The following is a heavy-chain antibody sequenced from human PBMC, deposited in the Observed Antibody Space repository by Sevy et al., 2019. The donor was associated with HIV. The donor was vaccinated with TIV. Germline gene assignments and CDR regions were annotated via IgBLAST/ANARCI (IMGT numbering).Heavy chain of an antibody. Sequence: SETLSLTCTVSGGSISSYYWSWIRQPPGKGLEWIGYIYYSGSTNYNPSLKSRVTISVDTSKNQFSLKLSSVTAADTAVYYCARAGKYDILTGQDHYGMDVWGQGTTVTVSS. J-gene: IGHJ6*02. V-gene: IGHV4-59*01. CDR3: ARAGKYDILTGQDHYGMDV. CDR1: GGSISSYY. D-gene: IGHD3-9*01. CDR2: IYYSGST.